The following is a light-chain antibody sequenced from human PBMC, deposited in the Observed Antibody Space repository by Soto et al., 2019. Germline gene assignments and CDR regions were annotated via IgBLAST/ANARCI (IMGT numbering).Light chain of an antibody. CDR2: DAS. CDR1: QSVSSY. CDR3: QQRSAWPRT. J-gene: IGKJ1*01. Sequence: EVVLTQSPATLPLSPGERATLSCRASQSVSSYLAWYQQKPGQPPRLLIYDASNRATGIPARFSGSGSGTDFTLTISSQEPEDFAIYYCQQRSAWPRTFGQGTKVEIK. V-gene: IGKV3-11*01.